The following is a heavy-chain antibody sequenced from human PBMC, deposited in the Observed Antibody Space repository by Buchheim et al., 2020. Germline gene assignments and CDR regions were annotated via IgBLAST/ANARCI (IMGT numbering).Heavy chain of an antibody. CDR2: IIPIFGTA. V-gene: IGHV1-69*01. CDR3: ASTLRGIAARLRPEYNWFDP. Sequence: QVQLVQSGAEVKKPGSSVKVSCKASGGTFSSYAISWVRQAPGQGLEWMGGIIPIFGTANYAQKLQGRVTITADESTSTAYMELSSLRSEDTAVYYCASTLRGIAARLRPEYNWFDPWGQGTL. J-gene: IGHJ5*02. CDR1: GGTFSSYA. D-gene: IGHD6-6*01.